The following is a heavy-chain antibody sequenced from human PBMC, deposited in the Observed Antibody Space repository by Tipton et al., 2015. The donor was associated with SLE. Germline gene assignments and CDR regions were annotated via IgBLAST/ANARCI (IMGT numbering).Heavy chain of an antibody. D-gene: IGHD2-15*01. CDR2: IYHSGST. CDR3: ARGTCSGGSCYENY. J-gene: IGHJ4*02. V-gene: IGHV4-4*02. CDR1: GVSISSSNW. Sequence: GSLRLSCAVSGVSISSSNWWSWVRQPPGKGLEWIGEIYHSGSTNYNPSLKSRVTISVDKSKNQFSLKLSSVTAADTAVYYCARGTCSGGSCYENYWGQGTLVTVSS.